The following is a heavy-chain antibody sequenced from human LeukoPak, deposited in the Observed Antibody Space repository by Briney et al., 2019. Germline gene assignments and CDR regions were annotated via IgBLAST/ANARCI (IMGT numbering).Heavy chain of an antibody. CDR2: ITSSSSYI. D-gene: IGHD3-22*01. J-gene: IGHJ4*02. V-gene: IGHV3-21*01. Sequence: GVSLTLSCAASGITFSSYSMNWVRQAPGNGLEWVSSITSSSSYIYYEDSAKGRFTISRDNAKNSLYLQMNSPKAEDTAVYYCARHVVAVGFDYWGQGTLVTVSS. CDR1: GITFSSYS. CDR3: ARHVVAVGFDY.